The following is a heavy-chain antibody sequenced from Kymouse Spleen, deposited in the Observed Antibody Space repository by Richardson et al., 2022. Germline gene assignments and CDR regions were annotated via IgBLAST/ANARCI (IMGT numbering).Heavy chain of an antibody. CDR1: GDSVSSNSAA. J-gene: IGHJ6*02. CDR2: TYYRSKWYN. CDR3: ARDPYRAVAGTGYYYYGMDV. Sequence: QVQLQQSGPGLVKPSQTLSLTCAISGDSVSSNSAAWNWIRQSPSRGLEWLGRTYYRSKWYNDYAVSVKSRITINPDTSKNQFSLQLNSVTPEDTAVYYCARDPYRAVAGTGYYYYGMDVWGQGTTVTVSS. V-gene: IGHV6-1*01. D-gene: IGHD6-19*01.